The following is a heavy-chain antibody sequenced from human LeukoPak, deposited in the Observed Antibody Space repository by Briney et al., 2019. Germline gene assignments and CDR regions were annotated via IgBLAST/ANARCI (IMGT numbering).Heavy chain of an antibody. Sequence: SETLSLTCTVSGGSIGSYYWSWIRQPPGKGLEWIGYIYYSGSTNYNPSLKSRVTISVDTSKNQFSLKLSSVTAADTAVYYCARVVEGTPDYWGQGTLVTVSS. J-gene: IGHJ4*02. CDR1: GGSIGSYY. CDR2: IYYSGST. V-gene: IGHV4-59*01. D-gene: IGHD2-15*01. CDR3: ARVVEGTPDY.